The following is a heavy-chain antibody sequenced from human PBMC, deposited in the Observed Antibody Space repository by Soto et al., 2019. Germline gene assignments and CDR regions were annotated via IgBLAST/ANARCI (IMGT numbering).Heavy chain of an antibody. CDR1: VGSISRSSYY. CDR2: IYYSGST. V-gene: IGHV4-39*01. CDR3: ARLGYRSYYYGMDV. D-gene: IGHD6-13*01. Sequence: SETLSLTCTVSVGSISRSSYYWDWIRQTPGKGLEWIGSIYYSGSTYYNPSLKSRVTISVDTSKNQFSLKLSSVTAADTALFYCARLGYRSYYYGMDVWGQGTTVTVSS. J-gene: IGHJ6*02.